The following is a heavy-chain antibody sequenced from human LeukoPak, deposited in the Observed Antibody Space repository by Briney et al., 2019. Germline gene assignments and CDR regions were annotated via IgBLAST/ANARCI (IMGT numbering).Heavy chain of an antibody. J-gene: IGHJ5*02. CDR3: AKQASYYGSGSYSWFDP. V-gene: IGHV3-23*01. Sequence: GGSLRLCCAASGFTFSSYAMSWVRQAPGKGLEWVSAISGSGGSTYYADSVKGRFTISRDNSKNTLYLQMNSLRAEDTAVYYCAKQASYYGSGSYSWFDPWGQGTLVTVSS. CDR1: GFTFSSYA. D-gene: IGHD3-10*01. CDR2: ISGSGGST.